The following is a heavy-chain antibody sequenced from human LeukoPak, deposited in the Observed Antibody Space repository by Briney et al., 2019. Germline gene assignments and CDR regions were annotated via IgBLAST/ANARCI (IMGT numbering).Heavy chain of an antibody. Sequence: ASVKVSCKASGYTVTSYDINWVRQATGQRLEWMGWMNPNRGNTGYAQKFQGRVTMTRNTSVSTAYMELSSLRSEDTAVYYCAREGYGSSTSWGYFDYWGQGILVPVSS. D-gene: IGHD6-13*01. CDR1: GYTVTSYD. CDR2: MNPNRGNT. J-gene: IGHJ4*02. CDR3: AREGYGSSTSWGYFDY. V-gene: IGHV1-8*01.